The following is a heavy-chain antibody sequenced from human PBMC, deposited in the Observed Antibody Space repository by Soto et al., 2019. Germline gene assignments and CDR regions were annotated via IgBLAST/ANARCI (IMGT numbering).Heavy chain of an antibody. V-gene: IGHV1-46*01. CDR1: VYTFTHYY. CDR3: ARPPFPGCINGVCYPCDH. CDR2: INPSGGGT. J-gene: IGHJ4*02. Sequence: QVQLVQSGAGVKKPGASVMVSCKASVYTFTHYYIHWVRQAPGQGLEWMVMINPSGGGTGYAQEFTGRFTMTTDTSTTTVYIELSSRRSDDTAVYYCARPPFPGCINGVCYPCDHWGQGTLVTVSS. D-gene: IGHD2-8*01.